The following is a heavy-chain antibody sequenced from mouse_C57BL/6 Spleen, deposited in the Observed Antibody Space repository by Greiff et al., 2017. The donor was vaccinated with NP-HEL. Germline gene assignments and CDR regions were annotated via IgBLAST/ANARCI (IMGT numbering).Heavy chain of an antibody. V-gene: IGHV1-64*01. CDR3: AVTTVDWYFDV. CDR2: IHPNSGST. Sequence: VQLQQPGAELVKPGASVKLSCKASGYTFTSYWMHWVKQRPGQGLEWIGMIHPNSGSTNYNEKFKSKATLTVDKSSSTAYMQLSSLTSEDSAVYYCAVTTVDWYFDVWGTGTTVTVSS. J-gene: IGHJ1*03. D-gene: IGHD1-1*01. CDR1: GYTFTSYW.